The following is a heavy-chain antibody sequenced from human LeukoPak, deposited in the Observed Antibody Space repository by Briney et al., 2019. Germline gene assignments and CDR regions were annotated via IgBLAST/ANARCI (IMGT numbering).Heavy chain of an antibody. CDR1: GGSISSGSYY. CDR2: IYTSGST. J-gene: IGHJ4*02. D-gene: IGHD4-17*01. CDR3: ARGRGENDYGDFGFDY. Sequence: SQTLSLTCTVSGGSISSGSYYWSWIRQPAGKGLEWIGRIYTSGSTNYNPSLKSRVTISVDTSKNQFSLKLSSVTAADTAVYYCARGRGENDYGDFGFDYWGQGTLVTVSS. V-gene: IGHV4-61*02.